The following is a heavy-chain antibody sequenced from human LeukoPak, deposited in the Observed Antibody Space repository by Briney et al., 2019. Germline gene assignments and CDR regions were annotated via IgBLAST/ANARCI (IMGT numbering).Heavy chain of an antibody. CDR2: FYYSGST. D-gene: IGHD3-10*01. V-gene: IGHV4-39*01. CDR1: GGSISSSSYT. J-gene: IGHJ6*02. CDR3: AIRVGFLGFGEFLMDV. Sequence: SETLSLTCTVSGGSISSSSYTWGWVRQPPGKGLEWIGSFYYSGSTHYNPSLKSRVTVSGDTSKNQLSLKLTSVTAADTAVYYCAIRVGFLGFGEFLMDVWGQGTTVSVSS.